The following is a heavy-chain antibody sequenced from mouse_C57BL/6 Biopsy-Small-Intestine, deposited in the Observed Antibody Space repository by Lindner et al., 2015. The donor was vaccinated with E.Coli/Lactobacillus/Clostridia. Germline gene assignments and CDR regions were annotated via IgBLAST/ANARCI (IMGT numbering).Heavy chain of an antibody. Sequence: VQLQESGAELVKPGASVKISCKASGYAFSSYWMNWVKQRPGKGLEWIGQIYPGDGDTNYNRKFKGKATLTADKSSSTAYMQLSSLTSEDSAVYFCARLGGTGAYYFDYWGQGTTLTVSS. D-gene: IGHD4-1*01. V-gene: IGHV1-80*01. J-gene: IGHJ2*01. CDR1: GYAFSSYW. CDR2: IYPGDGDT. CDR3: ARLGGTGAYYFDY.